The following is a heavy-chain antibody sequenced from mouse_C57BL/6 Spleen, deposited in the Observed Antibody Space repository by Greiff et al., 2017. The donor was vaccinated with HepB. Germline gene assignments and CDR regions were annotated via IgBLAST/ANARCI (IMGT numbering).Heavy chain of an antibody. D-gene: IGHD1-1*01. CDR1: GYAFSSSW. CDR2: IYPGDGDT. J-gene: IGHJ3*01. Sequence: VQLQQSGPELVKPGASVKISCKASGYAFSSSWMNWVKQRPGKGLEWIGRIYPGDGDTNYNGKFKGKATLTADKSSSTAYMQLSSLTSEDSAVYFCAREGDYYGSSYGAYWGQGTLVTVSA. CDR3: AREGDYYGSSYGAY. V-gene: IGHV1-82*01.